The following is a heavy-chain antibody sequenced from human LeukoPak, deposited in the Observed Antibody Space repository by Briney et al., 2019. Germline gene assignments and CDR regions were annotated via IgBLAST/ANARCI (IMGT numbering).Heavy chain of an antibody. V-gene: IGHV3-33*06. CDR2: IWHDGSNK. Sequence: GGSLRLSCAASGFTFSTYAMNWVRQAPGKGLEWVALIWHDGSNKYYGDSVKGRFTISRDNSKNTLYLQMNSLRAEDTAVYYCAKYDSKWYEDFWGQGSLVTVSS. CDR3: AKYDSKWYEDF. CDR1: GFTFSTYA. D-gene: IGHD6-13*01. J-gene: IGHJ4*02.